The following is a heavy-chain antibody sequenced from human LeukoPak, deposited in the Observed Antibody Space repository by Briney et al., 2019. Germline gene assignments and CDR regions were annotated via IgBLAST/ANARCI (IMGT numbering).Heavy chain of an antibody. CDR3: GTIFGVVSLDY. Sequence: SPSETLSLTCTVSGGSISSSSYYWGWIRQPPGKGLEWIGSIYYSGSTYYNPSLKSRVTISVDTSKNQFSLKLSSVTAADTAVYYCGTIFGVVSLDYWGQGTLVTVSS. V-gene: IGHV4-39*01. CDR2: IYYSGST. J-gene: IGHJ4*02. CDR1: GGSISSSSYY. D-gene: IGHD3-3*01.